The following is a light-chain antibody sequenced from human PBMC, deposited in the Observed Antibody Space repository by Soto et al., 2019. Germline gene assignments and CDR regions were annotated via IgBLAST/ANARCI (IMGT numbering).Light chain of an antibody. J-gene: IGKJ2*01. Sequence: DIQMTQSPSTLSASVGDRVTITCRASQRISNWLAWYQQRPGEAPKLLMYDASTLENWVPSRFSGSGSGTEFTLTISGLRPDDFATYYCQQDNTYSSTFGQGTKLEIQ. CDR1: QRISNW. V-gene: IGKV1-5*01. CDR2: DAS. CDR3: QQDNTYSST.